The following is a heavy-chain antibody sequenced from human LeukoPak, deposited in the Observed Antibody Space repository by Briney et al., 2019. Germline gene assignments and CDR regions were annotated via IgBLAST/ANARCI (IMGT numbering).Heavy chain of an antibody. CDR1: GFTFSSYA. J-gene: IGHJ4*02. CDR2: ISGSGGST. V-gene: IGHV3-23*01. D-gene: IGHD6-13*01. Sequence: GSLRLSCAASGFTFSSYAMSWVRHAPGKGREWVSAISGSGGSTYYADSVKGRFTISRDNSKNTLYLQMNSLRAEDTAVYYCAKGRYSSSWYVFDYWGQGTLVTVSS. CDR3: AKGRYSSSWYVFDY.